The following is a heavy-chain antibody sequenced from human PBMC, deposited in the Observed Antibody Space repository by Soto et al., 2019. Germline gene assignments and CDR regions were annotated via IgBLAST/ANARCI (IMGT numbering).Heavy chain of an antibody. CDR1: GGSVSNSNYY. CDR3: VSQRTSVLTQAYFDY. D-gene: IGHD2-8*01. J-gene: IGHJ4*02. Sequence: SETLSLICTVSGGSVSNSNYYWGWIRQSPGKGLEWIGSVYYRGRSYSKSSVKSRVTISVDTSKNQFSLNLNSVTASDTAVYFCVSQRTSVLTQAYFDYWGPGALVTVSS. V-gene: IGHV4-39*01. CDR2: VYYRGRS.